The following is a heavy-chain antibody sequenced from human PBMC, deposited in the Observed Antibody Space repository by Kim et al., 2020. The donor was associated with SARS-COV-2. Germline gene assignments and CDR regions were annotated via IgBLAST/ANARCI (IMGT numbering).Heavy chain of an antibody. D-gene: IGHD2-15*01. V-gene: IGHV1-58*01. Sequence: SVKVSCKASGFTFTSSAVQWVRQARGQRLEWIGWIVVGSGNTNYAQKFQERVTITRDMSTSTAYMELSSLRSEDTAVYYCAADLEEGRNLVLDYYGMDVWGQGTTVTVSS. CDR3: AADLEEGRNLVLDYYGMDV. CDR1: GFTFTSSA. J-gene: IGHJ6*02. CDR2: IVVGSGNT.